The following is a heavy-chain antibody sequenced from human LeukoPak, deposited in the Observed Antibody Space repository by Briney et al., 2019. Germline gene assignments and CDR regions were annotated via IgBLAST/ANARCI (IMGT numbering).Heavy chain of an antibody. D-gene: IGHD3-16*02. Sequence: PSVKVSCKASGYTFTSYGISWVRQAPGQGLEWMGWISAYNGNTNYAQKLQGRVTMTTDTSTSTAYMELWSLRSDDTAVYYCARGGMITFGGVIVISSKYYFDYWGQGTLVTVSS. CDR3: ARGGMITFGGVIVISSKYYFDY. CDR2: ISAYNGNT. J-gene: IGHJ4*02. V-gene: IGHV1-18*01. CDR1: GYTFTSYG.